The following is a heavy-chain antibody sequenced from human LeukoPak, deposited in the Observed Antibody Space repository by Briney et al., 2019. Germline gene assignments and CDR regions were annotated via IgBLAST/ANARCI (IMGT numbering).Heavy chain of an antibody. D-gene: IGHD3-9*01. Sequence: ASVKVSCKASGYMFAVFGITWVRQAPGQGLEWMGSIRVHNGDTNYAQKFQGRLTMTTDTSATTAYMELRSLKSDVTAVYYCARDRYDVGVGFDFWGQGTMVTVSS. CDR3: ARDRYDVGVGFDF. V-gene: IGHV1-18*01. J-gene: IGHJ3*01. CDR2: IRVHNGDT. CDR1: GYMFAVFG.